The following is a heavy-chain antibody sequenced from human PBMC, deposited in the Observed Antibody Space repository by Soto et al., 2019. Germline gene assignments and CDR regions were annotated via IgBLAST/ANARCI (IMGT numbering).Heavy chain of an antibody. CDR1: GYSFTTHA. CDR2: INGGTGQT. V-gene: IGHV1-3*01. Sequence: GASVKVSCKASGYSFTTHAMHWVRQAPGQSLEWMGWINGGTGQTKHSQRFQGRVNITRDTSASTAYMEPSSLRSEDTAVYYCARGKGMEENYYYYGLDIWGQGTTVTV. D-gene: IGHD1-1*01. J-gene: IGHJ6*02. CDR3: ARGKGMEENYYYYGLDI.